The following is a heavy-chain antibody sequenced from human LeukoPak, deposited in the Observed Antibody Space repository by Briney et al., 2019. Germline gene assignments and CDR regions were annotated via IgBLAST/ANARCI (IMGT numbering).Heavy chain of an antibody. Sequence: EASVTVSCKASGGTFSSYAISWVRQAPGQGMEWMGGIIPIFGTANYAQKFQGRVTITADESTSTAYMELSSLRSEDTAVYYCARDGDSSGYYGGSWFDPWGQGTLVTVSS. CDR2: IIPIFGTA. V-gene: IGHV1-69*13. D-gene: IGHD3-22*01. CDR3: ARDGDSSGYYGGSWFDP. J-gene: IGHJ5*02. CDR1: GGTFSSYA.